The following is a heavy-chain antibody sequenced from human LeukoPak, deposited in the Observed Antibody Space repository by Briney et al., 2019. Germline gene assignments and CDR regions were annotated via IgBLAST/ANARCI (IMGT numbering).Heavy chain of an antibody. D-gene: IGHD6-19*01. CDR2: IKQDGTEK. J-gene: IGHJ6*02. Sequence: GPSLRLSCAPSGFTFINDWASGVRQAPGKGLEWVANIKQDGTEKYYVDSVKGRFTISRDNAKNSLFLQMNSLRAEDTAVYYCAREWRYNSGWYRDYYGMDVWGQGTTVTVSS. CDR3: AREWRYNSGWYRDYYGMDV. CDR1: GFTFINDW. V-gene: IGHV3-7*05.